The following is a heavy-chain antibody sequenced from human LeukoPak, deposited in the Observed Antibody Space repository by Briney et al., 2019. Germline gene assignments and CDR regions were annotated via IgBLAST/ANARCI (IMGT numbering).Heavy chain of an antibody. Sequence: GGSLRLSCAASEFVFSDYYMSWVRQAPGKGLEWVSYISSGGDTKYYADSVKGRYTISRDNAKNSLYLQMNNLRAEDTAVYYCAREMGGDYGSGTFFDLWGQGNMVTVSS. CDR2: ISSGGDTK. J-gene: IGHJ4*02. D-gene: IGHD3-10*01. V-gene: IGHV3-11*01. CDR1: EFVFSDYY. CDR3: AREMGGDYGSGTFFDL.